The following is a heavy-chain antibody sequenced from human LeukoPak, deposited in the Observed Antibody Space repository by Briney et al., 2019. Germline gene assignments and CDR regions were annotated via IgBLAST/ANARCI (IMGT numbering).Heavy chain of an antibody. D-gene: IGHD3-9*01. Sequence: GGSLRLSCAASGFTFSSYEMNWVRQAPGKGLEWVSYISSSGSTIYYADSVKGRFTISRDNAKNSLYLQMNSLRAEDTAVYYCARDAYYDTLTGYYTSGFDYWGQGTLVTVSS. CDR2: ISSSGSTI. V-gene: IGHV3-48*03. CDR1: GFTFSSYE. CDR3: ARDAYYDTLTGYYTSGFDY. J-gene: IGHJ4*02.